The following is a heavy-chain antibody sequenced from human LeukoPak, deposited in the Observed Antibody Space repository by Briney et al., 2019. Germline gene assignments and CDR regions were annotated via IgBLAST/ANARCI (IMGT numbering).Heavy chain of an antibody. CDR1: GGSISSYY. Sequence: SETLSLTCTVSGGSISSYYWSWIWQPAGKGLEWIGRIFTSGSTNYNPSLKSRVTMSVDTSKNQFSLKLSSVTAADTAVYYCARDTCYYGSAREFDFWGQGTLVTVSS. CDR3: ARDTCYYGSAREFDF. J-gene: IGHJ4*02. D-gene: IGHD3-10*01. CDR2: IFTSGST. V-gene: IGHV4-4*07.